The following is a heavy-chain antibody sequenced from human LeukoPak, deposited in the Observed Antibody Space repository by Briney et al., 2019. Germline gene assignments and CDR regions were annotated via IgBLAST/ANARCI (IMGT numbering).Heavy chain of an antibody. CDR2: INHSGST. J-gene: IGHJ6*03. Sequence: SETLSLTCAVYGGSFSGYYWSWIRQPPGKGLEWIGEINHSGSTNYNPSLKSRVTISVDTSKNQFSLKLSSVTAADTAVYYCARRPYYYYMDVWGKGTTVTISS. CDR3: ARRPYYYYMDV. CDR1: GGSFSGYY. V-gene: IGHV4-34*01.